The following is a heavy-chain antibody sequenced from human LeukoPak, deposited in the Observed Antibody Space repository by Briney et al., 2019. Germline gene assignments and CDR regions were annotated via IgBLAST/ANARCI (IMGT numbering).Heavy chain of an antibody. CDR1: GYTLTELP. V-gene: IGHV1-24*01. Sequence: GASVKVSCKVSGYTLTELPMHWVRQAPGKGLEWMGRIDPEDGETIYAQKFQGRVTMTEDTSTDTAYMELSSLRSEDTAVYYCATAPIVGATFFDFWGQGTLVTVSS. CDR2: IDPEDGET. J-gene: IGHJ4*02. D-gene: IGHD1-26*01. CDR3: ATAPIVGATFFDF.